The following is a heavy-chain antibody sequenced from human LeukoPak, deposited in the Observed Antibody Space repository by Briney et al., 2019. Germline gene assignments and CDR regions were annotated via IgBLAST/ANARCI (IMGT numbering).Heavy chain of an antibody. V-gene: IGHV3-48*03. CDR1: EFTFSSYT. CDR3: ARTRGGASFFDY. CDR2: ISSSGSTI. D-gene: IGHD3-16*01. J-gene: IGHJ4*02. Sequence: AGGSLRLSCAASEFTFSSYTMNWVRQAPGKGLEWVSYISSSGSTIYYADSVKGRFTISRDNAKNSLYLQMNSLRAEDTAVYYCARTRGGASFFDYWGQGTLVTVSS.